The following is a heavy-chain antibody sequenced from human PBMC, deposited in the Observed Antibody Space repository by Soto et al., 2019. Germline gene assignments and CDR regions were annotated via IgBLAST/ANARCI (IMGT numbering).Heavy chain of an antibody. CDR2: IYSGGRT. Sequence: QLQLQESGPGLVKPSETLSLTCTVSGGSISSSGYYWGWIRQAPGKGLGWIGNIYSGGRTYYNPSLRGRVALAIGTSQNQFSLKLASVDASDTAIYYCATQKSSSAAHSYGMDVWGVGTTVTVSS. V-gene: IGHV4-39*01. D-gene: IGHD6-25*01. CDR1: GGSISSSGYY. J-gene: IGHJ6*04. CDR3: ATQKSSSAAHSYGMDV.